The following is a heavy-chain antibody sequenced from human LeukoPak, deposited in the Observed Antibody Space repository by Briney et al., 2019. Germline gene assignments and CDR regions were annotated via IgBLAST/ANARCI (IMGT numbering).Heavy chain of an antibody. CDR3: PREGHYDILTGYSPVEYYYYYMDV. Sequence: GGSLRLSRCPSGLHQKSYTLLWVRPPPARGLEWVAVMSSDGDDTHYAASVKGRFTISRDNSKTTVYLQMSSLRAEDTALYYCPREGHYDILTGYSPVEYYYYYMDVWGKGTTVTVSS. V-gene: IGHV3-30*04. J-gene: IGHJ6*03. CDR1: GLHQKSYT. D-gene: IGHD3-9*01. CDR2: MSSDGDDT.